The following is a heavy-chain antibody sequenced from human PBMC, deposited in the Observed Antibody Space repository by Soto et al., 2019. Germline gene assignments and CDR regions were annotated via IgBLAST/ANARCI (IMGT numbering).Heavy chain of an antibody. CDR3: AHKWKEQFTFDY. CDR2: IYWDDDK. CDR1: GFSLSTDGEG. V-gene: IGHV2-5*02. J-gene: IGHJ4*02. D-gene: IGHD1-20*01. Sequence: QITLKESGPTLVKPTQTLTLTCSFSGFSLSTDGEGVSWIRQPPRKALEWLGIIYWDDDKRYSPSLDSRLTITKDTSKNQVGRTMTKMDPVDTATYYCAHKWKEQFTFDYWGLGTLVTVSS.